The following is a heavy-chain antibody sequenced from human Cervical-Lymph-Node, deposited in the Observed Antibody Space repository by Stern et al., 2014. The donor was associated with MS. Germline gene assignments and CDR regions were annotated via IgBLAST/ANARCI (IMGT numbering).Heavy chain of an antibody. D-gene: IGHD3-16*01. J-gene: IGHJ6*02. V-gene: IGHV3-74*01. CDR3: AKGGFGHAFDV. CDR1: GFPFSSHW. Sequence: EVQLVESGGGLVQPGGSLRLSCEASGFPFSSHWMYWVRQDPGKGLVWSASIKSGASDAIYAASERGRLTTTRDNANNALYLQMNMLGAEDTAIYYCAKGGFGHAFDVWGQGTTVTVAS. CDR2: IKSGASDA.